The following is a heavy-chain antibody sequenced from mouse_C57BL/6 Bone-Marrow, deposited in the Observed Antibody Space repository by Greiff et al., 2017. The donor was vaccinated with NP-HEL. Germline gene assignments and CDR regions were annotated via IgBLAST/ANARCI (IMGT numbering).Heavy chain of an antibody. CDR2: IRNKANGYTT. J-gene: IGHJ4*01. V-gene: IGHV7-3*01. CDR3: ASYYGSIAYAMDD. Sequence: EVKLVESGGGLVQPGGSLSLSCAASGFTFTDYYMSWVRQPPGKALEWLGFIRNKANGYTTEYRVSVQVRITISRDNSNIILYLQMNALTAEDSATYYGASYYGSIAYAMDDWGQGTSVTVSS. D-gene: IGHD1-1*01. CDR1: GFTFTDYY.